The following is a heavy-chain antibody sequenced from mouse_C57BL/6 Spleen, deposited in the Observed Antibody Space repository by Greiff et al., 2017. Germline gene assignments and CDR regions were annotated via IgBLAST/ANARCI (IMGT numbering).Heavy chain of an antibody. D-gene: IGHD5-5*01. Sequence: ESGAELVRPGTSVKVSCKASGYAFTNYLIEWVKQRPGQGLEWIGVINPGSGGTNYNEKFKGKATLTADKSSSTAYMQLSSLTSEDSAVYFCARSHYLFDYWGQGTTLTVSS. CDR2: INPGSGGT. V-gene: IGHV1-54*01. CDR3: ARSHYLFDY. J-gene: IGHJ2*01. CDR1: GYAFTNYL.